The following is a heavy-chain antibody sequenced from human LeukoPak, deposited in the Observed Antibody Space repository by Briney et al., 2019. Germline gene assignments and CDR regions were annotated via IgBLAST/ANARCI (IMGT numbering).Heavy chain of an antibody. J-gene: IGHJ5*01. V-gene: IGHV1-8*03. CDR1: GYTFTSYD. D-gene: IGHD3-16*02. CDR3: ARGWKTPTLHGCYTRFDS. CDR2: RNPNSGNT. Sequence: GASVKVSCKTSGYTFTSYDINWVRQATGQGLEWMGWRNPNSGNTGYAQKFQGRVTFSRNTSISTAYMELSSLRSEDTAVYYCARGWKTPTLHGCYTRFDSWGQGALVIVSS.